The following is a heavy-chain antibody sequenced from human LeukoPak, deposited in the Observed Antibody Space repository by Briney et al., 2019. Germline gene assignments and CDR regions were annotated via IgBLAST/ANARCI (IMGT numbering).Heavy chain of an antibody. J-gene: IGHJ4*02. Sequence: SETLSLTCAVYGGSFSGYYWSWIRQPPGKGLEWIGEINHSGSTNYNPSLKSRVTISVDTSKNQFSLKLSSVTAADTAVYYCARGRAGRPDYWGQGTLVTVSS. D-gene: IGHD3-10*01. V-gene: IGHV4-34*01. CDR3: ARGRAGRPDY. CDR2: INHSGST. CDR1: GGSFSGYY.